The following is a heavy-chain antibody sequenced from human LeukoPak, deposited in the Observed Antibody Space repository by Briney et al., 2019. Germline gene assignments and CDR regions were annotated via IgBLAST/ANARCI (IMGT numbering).Heavy chain of an antibody. CDR3: ARRLLWFGEVDYFDY. V-gene: IGHV1-46*01. J-gene: IGHJ4*02. Sequence: ASVKVSCKASGYTFISHYMHWVRQAPGQGLEWMGIINPSGGSTRNAQKFQGRVTMTRDTSTSTVYMELSSLRSEDTAVYYCARRLLWFGEVDYFDYWGQGTLVTVSS. CDR2: INPSGGST. CDR1: GYTFISHY. D-gene: IGHD3-10*01.